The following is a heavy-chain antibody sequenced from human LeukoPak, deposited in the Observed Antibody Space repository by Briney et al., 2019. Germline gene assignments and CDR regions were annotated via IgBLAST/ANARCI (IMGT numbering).Heavy chain of an antibody. CDR2: ISSSSSTI. D-gene: IGHD6-6*01. Sequence: PGGSLRLSCAASGFTFSSYSMNWVRQAPGKGLEWVSYISSSSSTIYYADSVKGRFTISRDNAKNSLYLQTNSLRAEDTAVYYCAKVSRGLYSNSSRGQIDYWGQGTLVTVSS. J-gene: IGHJ4*02. CDR1: GFTFSSYS. CDR3: AKVSRGLYSNSSRGQIDY. V-gene: IGHV3-48*04.